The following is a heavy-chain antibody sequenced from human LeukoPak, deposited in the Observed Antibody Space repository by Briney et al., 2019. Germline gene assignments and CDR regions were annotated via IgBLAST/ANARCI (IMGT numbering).Heavy chain of an antibody. J-gene: IGHJ5*02. CDR3: ARHSKKLQFLESYWFDP. Sequence: SETLSLTCTVSGGSISSYYWSWIRQPPGKGLEWIGYIYTSGSTNCNPSLKSRVTISVDTSKNQFSLKLSSVTAADTAVYYCARHSKKLQFLESYWFDPWGQGTLVTVSS. CDR1: GGSISSYY. V-gene: IGHV4-4*09. CDR2: IYTSGST. D-gene: IGHD3-3*01.